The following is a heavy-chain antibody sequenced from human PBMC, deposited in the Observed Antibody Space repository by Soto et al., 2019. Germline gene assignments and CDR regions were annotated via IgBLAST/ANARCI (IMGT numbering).Heavy chain of an antibody. CDR1: GFTFNNAW. Sequence: PGGSLRLSCASSGFTFNNAWMSWVRQAPGKGLEWVGRIKSKTDGGTTDYAAPVKGRFTISRDDSKNTLYLQMNSLKTEDTAVYYCTTERYCRSTSCYYDAFDIWGQGTMVTVSS. V-gene: IGHV3-15*01. D-gene: IGHD2-2*01. CDR3: TTERYCRSTSCYYDAFDI. J-gene: IGHJ3*02. CDR2: IKSKTDGGTT.